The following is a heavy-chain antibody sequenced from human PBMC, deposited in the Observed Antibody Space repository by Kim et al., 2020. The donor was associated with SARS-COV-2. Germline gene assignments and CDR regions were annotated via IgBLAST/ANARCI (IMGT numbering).Heavy chain of an antibody. J-gene: IGHJ4*02. CDR3: ARFHSDQVYYFDY. CDR2: IIPIFGTA. D-gene: IGHD2-2*01. Sequence: SVKVSCKASGGTFSSYAISWVRQAPGQGLEWMGGIIPIFGTANYAQKFQGRVTITADESTSTAYMELSSLRSEDTAVYYCARFHSDQVYYFDYWAREPWSPSPQ. V-gene: IGHV1-69*13. CDR1: GGTFSSYA.